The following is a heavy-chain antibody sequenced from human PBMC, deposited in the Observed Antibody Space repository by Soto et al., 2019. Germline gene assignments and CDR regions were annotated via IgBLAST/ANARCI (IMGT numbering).Heavy chain of an antibody. V-gene: IGHV3-33*01. CDR1: GFTFSSYG. CDR2: IWYDGSNK. CDR3: ARAPRAVAGRDYYYGMDV. J-gene: IGHJ6*02. Sequence: LRLSCAASGFTFSSYGMHWVRQAPGKGLEWVAVIWYDGSNKYYADSVKGRFTISRDNSKNTLYLQMNSLRAEDTAVYYCARAPRAVAGRDYYYGMDVWGQGTTVTVSS. D-gene: IGHD6-19*01.